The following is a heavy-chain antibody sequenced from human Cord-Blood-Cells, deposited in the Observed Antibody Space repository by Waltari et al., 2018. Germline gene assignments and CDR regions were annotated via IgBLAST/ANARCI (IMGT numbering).Heavy chain of an antibody. D-gene: IGHD2-21*02. J-gene: IGHJ5*02. CDR1: GYTFTGYY. CDR2: INPNSGGT. CDR3: ARDPDTYCGGDCHNWFDP. Sequence: QVQLVQSGAEVKKPGASVKVSCKASGYTFTGYYMHWVRQAPGQGLEWMGWINPNSGGTNYAQKFQGRVTMTRDTSINTAYMELSRLRSDDTAVYYCARDPDTYCGGDCHNWFDPWGQGTLVTVSS. V-gene: IGHV1-2*02.